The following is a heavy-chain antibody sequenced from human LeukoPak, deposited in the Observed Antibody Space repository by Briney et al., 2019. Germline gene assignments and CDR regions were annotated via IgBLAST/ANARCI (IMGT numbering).Heavy chain of an antibody. D-gene: IGHD2-8*01. V-gene: IGHV4-39*07. Sequence: SETLSLTCTVSGGSISSSSLYWSWIRQPPGKGLEWIGEINHSGSTNYNPSLKSRVTISVDTSKNQFSLKLSSVTAADTAVYYCARGRCTNGVCYTTWNFDYWGQGTLVTVSS. CDR2: INHSGST. CDR3: ARGRCTNGVCYTTWNFDY. J-gene: IGHJ4*02. CDR1: GGSISSSSLY.